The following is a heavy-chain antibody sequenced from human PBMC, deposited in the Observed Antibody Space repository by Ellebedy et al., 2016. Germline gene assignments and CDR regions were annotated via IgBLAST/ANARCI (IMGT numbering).Heavy chain of an antibody. CDR3: ARGSHYMRVVVFTSDAFDI. D-gene: IGHD3-22*01. CDR1: GGSFSGYY. CDR2: INHSGST. Sequence: SETLSLTCAVYGGSFSGYYWSWIRQPPGKGLEWIGEINHSGSTNYNPSLKSRVTISVDTSKNQFSLNLSSVTAADTAVHYCARGSHYMRVVVFTSDAFDIWGQGTMVTVSS. J-gene: IGHJ3*02. V-gene: IGHV4-34*01.